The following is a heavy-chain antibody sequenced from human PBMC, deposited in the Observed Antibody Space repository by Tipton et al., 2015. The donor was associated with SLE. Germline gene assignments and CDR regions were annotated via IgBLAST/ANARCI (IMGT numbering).Heavy chain of an antibody. Sequence: LRLSCAVYGGSFSGYYWSWIRQPPGKGLEWIGEINHSGSTNYNPSLKSRVTISVDTSKNQFSLKLSSVTAADTAVYYCARQVAGTDYFDYWGQGTLVTVSS. CDR2: INHSGST. V-gene: IGHV4-34*01. J-gene: IGHJ4*02. CDR1: GGSFSGYY. CDR3: ARQVAGTDYFDY. D-gene: IGHD6-19*01.